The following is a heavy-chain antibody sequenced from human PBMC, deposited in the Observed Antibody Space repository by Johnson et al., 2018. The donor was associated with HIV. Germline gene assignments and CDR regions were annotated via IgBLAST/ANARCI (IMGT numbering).Heavy chain of an antibody. CDR1: GFTFSDHA. CDR3: AREGNWNPTYGFDV. D-gene: IGHD1-1*01. Sequence: VQLVESGGGVERPGGSLRLSCVASGFTFSDHAMHWVRQAPGKGLEYVSSISNTGDSPYYANSVKGRFTISRDNSKNTLYLQMNSLRAEDTAVYYCAREGNWNPTYGFDVWGQGTMVTVSS. CDR2: ISNTGDSP. V-gene: IGHV3-64*01. J-gene: IGHJ3*01.